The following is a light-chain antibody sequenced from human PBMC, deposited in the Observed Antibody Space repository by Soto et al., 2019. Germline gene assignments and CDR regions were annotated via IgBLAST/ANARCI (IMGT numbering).Light chain of an antibody. J-gene: IGLJ2*01. CDR2: EDN. CDR1: SGSIASNY. Sequence: NFMLTQPNSVSESPGKTVTISCTRSSGSIASNYVQWYQQRPGSAPTTVIYEDNQRPSGVPDRFSGSIDSSSNSASLTISGLKTDHEADYYSQSYDSSDVVFSEGTKQTVL. CDR3: QSYDSSDVV. V-gene: IGLV6-57*04.